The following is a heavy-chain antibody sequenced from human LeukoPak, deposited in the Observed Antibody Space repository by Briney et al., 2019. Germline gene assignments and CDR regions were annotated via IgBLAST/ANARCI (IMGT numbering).Heavy chain of an antibody. V-gene: IGHV3-7*01. J-gene: IGHJ5*02. D-gene: IGHD2-15*01. CDR1: GFTFSSYW. CDR3: ARVHNIVVVVAATQWFDP. CDR2: IKQDGSEK. Sequence: GGSLRLSCAASGFTFSSYWMSWVRQAPGKGLEWVANIKQDGSEKYYVDSVKGRFTISRDNAKNSLYLQMNSLRAEDTAVYYCARVHNIVVVVAATQWFDPWGQGTLVTVSS.